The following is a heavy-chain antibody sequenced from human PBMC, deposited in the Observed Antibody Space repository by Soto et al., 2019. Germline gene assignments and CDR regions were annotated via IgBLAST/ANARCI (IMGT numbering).Heavy chain of an antibody. CDR3: ARKDRDYYYGMDV. CDR2: INASDSNT. Sequence: GASVKVSCKASGYTFSNSGISWVRQAPGQGLEWMGIINASDSNTKYAQKFQGRVTMTRDTSTSTVYMQLSSLRSEDTAVYYCARKDRDYYYGMDVWGQGTTVTVSS. V-gene: IGHV1-18*01. D-gene: IGHD2-15*01. J-gene: IGHJ6*02. CDR1: GYTFSNSG.